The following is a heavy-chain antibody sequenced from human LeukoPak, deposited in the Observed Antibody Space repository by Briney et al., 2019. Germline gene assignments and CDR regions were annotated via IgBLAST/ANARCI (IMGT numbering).Heavy chain of an antibody. CDR1: GYTFTNYG. CDR2: ISAYNGVT. V-gene: IGHV1-18*01. J-gene: IGHJ4*02. D-gene: IGHD1-26*01. Sequence: ASVKVSCKASGYTFTNYGITWVRQAPGQGLEWMGWISAYNGVTNFVQKFQGRVTMTTDTSTSTAYMELRTLRSDDTAVYYCARDGSYLYFDYWGQGTLVTVSS. CDR3: ARDGSYLYFDY.